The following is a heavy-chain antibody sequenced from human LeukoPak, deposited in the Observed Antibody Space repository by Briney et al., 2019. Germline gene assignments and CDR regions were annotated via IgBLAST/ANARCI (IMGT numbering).Heavy chain of an antibody. V-gene: IGHV3-23*01. Sequence: GRSLRLSCAASGFTFDDYAMHWVRQAPGKGLEWVSGISGSGGNTYYADSVKGRFTISRDNSKNTLYLQMNSLRAEDTAVYYCAKDPERWLQLRLGFSDWGQGTLVTVSS. J-gene: IGHJ4*02. D-gene: IGHD5-24*01. CDR3: AKDPERWLQLRLGFSD. CDR2: ISGSGGNT. CDR1: GFTFDDYA.